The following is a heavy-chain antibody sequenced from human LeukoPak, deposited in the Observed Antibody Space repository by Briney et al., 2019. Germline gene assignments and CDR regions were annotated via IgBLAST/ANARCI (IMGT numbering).Heavy chain of an antibody. V-gene: IGHV3-23*01. CDR3: ARDLGYSSGHPFDY. CDR1: GFIFSSYA. J-gene: IGHJ4*02. CDR2: ISGSGGRT. D-gene: IGHD5-18*01. Sequence: GGSLRLSCAASGFIFSSYAMSWVRLAPGKGLEWISVISGSGGRTDYADSVKGRFTISRDNSKNTLYLQMNSLRAEDMAVYYCARDLGYSSGHPFDYWGQGTLVTVSS.